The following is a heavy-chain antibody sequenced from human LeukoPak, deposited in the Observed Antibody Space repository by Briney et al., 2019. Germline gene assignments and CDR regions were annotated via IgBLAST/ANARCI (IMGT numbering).Heavy chain of an antibody. CDR1: GFTFSSYG. D-gene: IGHD2-15*01. V-gene: IGHV3-33*01. CDR2: IWYDGSNK. J-gene: IGHJ4*02. CDR3: ARDEDCSGGSCYSGGLVY. Sequence: GGSLRLSCAASGFTFSSYGMHWVRQAPGKGLEWVAVIWYDGSNKYYADSVKGRFTISRDNSKNTLYLQMNSLRAEDTAVYYCARDEDCSGGSCYSGGLVYWGQGTLVTVSS.